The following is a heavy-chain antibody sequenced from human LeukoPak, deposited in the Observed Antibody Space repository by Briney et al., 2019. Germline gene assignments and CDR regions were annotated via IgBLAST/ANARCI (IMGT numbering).Heavy chain of an antibody. V-gene: IGHV4-61*02. J-gene: IGHJ5*02. D-gene: IGHD6-13*01. CDR1: GGSISSGSYY. CDR3: ARGVAAAGTIWFDP. CDR2: IYTSGST. Sequence: PSQTLSLTCTVSGGSISSGSYYWSWIRQPAGKRLEWIGRIYTSGSTNYNPSLKSRVTISVDTSKNLFSLKLSSVTAADTAVYYCARGVAAAGTIWFDPWGQGTLVTVSS.